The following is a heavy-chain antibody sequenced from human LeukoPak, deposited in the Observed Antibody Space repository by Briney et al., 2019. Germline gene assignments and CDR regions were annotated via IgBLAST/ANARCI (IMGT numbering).Heavy chain of an antibody. CDR1: GGSISSYY. CDR2: INTSGST. V-gene: IGHV4-4*07. Sequence: NTSETLSLTCTVSGGSISSYYWTWIRQSAGKGLEWIGRINTSGSTNYNPSLRSRATMSVNTSKNQFSLNLTSVTAADTAVYSCAREGGDPRWLDPWGQGTLVTVSS. CDR3: AREGGDPRWLDP. J-gene: IGHJ5*02. D-gene: IGHD6-25*01.